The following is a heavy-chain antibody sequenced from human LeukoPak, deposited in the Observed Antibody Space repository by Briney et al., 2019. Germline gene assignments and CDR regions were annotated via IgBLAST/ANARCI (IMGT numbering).Heavy chain of an antibody. CDR2: ISSSGSTR. CDR3: ASLTTYTNWFDA. V-gene: IGHV3-48*03. J-gene: IGHJ5*02. D-gene: IGHD4-11*01. CDR1: GFTFSSYE. Sequence: GGSLRLSCAASGFTFSSYEMNWVRQAPGKGLEWVSYISSSGSTRYYADSVKGRFTISRDNAKNSVYLQMNSLRAEDTAVYYCASLTTYTNWFDAWGQGTLVTVSS.